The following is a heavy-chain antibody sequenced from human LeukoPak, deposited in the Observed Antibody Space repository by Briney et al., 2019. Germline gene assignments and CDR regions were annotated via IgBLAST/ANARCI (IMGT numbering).Heavy chain of an antibody. CDR2: IRYTASDR. Sequence: GGSLRLSCAASGFTFSYYGMHWVRQPPGKGLEWVAFIRYTASDRYYADSVKGRFTISRDNSKNTLYLQMNSLRVEDTAVYYCAKTRGHSSGYHFDYWGQGTLVTVSS. V-gene: IGHV3-30*02. CDR1: GFTFSYYG. CDR3: AKTRGHSSGYHFDY. D-gene: IGHD3-22*01. J-gene: IGHJ4*02.